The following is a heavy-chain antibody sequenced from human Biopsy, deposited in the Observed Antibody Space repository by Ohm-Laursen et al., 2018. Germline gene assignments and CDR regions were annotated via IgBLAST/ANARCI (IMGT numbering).Heavy chain of an antibody. J-gene: IGHJ5*02. CDR3: ARPSTFYYDGGGYYDGCKP. D-gene: IGHD3-22*01. V-gene: IGHV4-61*01. CDR1: GGSVSSGSHY. CDR2: IYHIGSS. Sequence: GTLSFTSTVFGGSVSSGSHYRSWIRQPPGKGLEWIGTIYHIGSSKYNPSLKSRVTISADTSKNQFSLKLRSVTAADAAVYYCARPSTFYYDGGGYYDGCKPWGQGTLVTVSS.